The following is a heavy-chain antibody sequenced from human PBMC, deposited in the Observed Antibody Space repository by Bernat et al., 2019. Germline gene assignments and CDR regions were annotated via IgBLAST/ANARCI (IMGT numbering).Heavy chain of an antibody. CDR2: MNPNSGNT. CDR3: ARDGRKYYDSSGYYGLVPTFDY. V-gene: IGHV1-8*01. J-gene: IGHJ4*02. CDR1: GYTFITYD. D-gene: IGHD3-22*01. Sequence: QVQLVQSGAEVKKPGASVKVSCTASGYTFITYDINWVRQATGQGLEWMGWMNPNSGNTGYAQKFQGRVTMTRNTSISTAYMELRSLRSDDTAVYYCARDGRKYYDSSGYYGLVPTFDYWGQGTLVTVSS.